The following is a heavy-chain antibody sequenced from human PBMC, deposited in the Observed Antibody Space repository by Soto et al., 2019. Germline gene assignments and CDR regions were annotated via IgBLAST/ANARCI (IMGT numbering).Heavy chain of an antibody. V-gene: IGHV1-2*04. CDR1: GYTFTGYY. J-gene: IGHJ6*02. D-gene: IGHD2-2*02. Sequence: QVQLVQSGAEVKKPGASVKVSCKASGYTFTGYYMHWVRQAPGQGLEWMGWINPNSGGTNYAQKLQGWVTMTRDTSSRTAYMELSRLRSDDTAVYYCASGGVVVVPAAIPVRGMDVWGQGPKVTVSS. CDR3: ASGGVVVVPAAIPVRGMDV. CDR2: INPNSGGT.